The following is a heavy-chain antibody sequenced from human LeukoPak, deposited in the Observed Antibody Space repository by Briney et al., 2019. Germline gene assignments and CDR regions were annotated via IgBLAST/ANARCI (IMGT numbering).Heavy chain of an antibody. D-gene: IGHD5-12*01. CDR2: LIGSSGST. V-gene: IGHV3-23*01. CDR3: AKGAYDYIEIGDFDS. Sequence: GGSPRLSCAASGFTSTNYAMNWVRQAPGKGLEWVSVLIGSSGSTDYADSAKGRFTTSRDTSKNTLFLQKNSLRPEDTAIYYCAKGAYDYIEIGDFDSWGQGTLVTVSS. CDR1: GFTSTNYA. J-gene: IGHJ4*02.